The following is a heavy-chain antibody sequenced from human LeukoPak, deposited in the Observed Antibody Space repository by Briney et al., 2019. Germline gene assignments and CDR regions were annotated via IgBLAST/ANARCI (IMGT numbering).Heavy chain of an antibody. Sequence: GGSLRLSCAASGFTVSNNYMSRVRQAPGKGLEWVSIIYSGGSTYYADSVKGRFSISRDNSKNTLYLQMNSLRAEDTAVYYCALRRSAFDIWGQGTMVTVSS. CDR2: IYSGGST. CDR3: ALRRSAFDI. CDR1: GFTVSNNY. V-gene: IGHV3-66*01. J-gene: IGHJ3*02.